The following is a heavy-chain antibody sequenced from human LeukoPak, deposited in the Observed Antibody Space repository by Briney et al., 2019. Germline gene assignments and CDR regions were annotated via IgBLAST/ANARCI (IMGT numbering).Heavy chain of an antibody. CDR1: GFTFSSYA. Sequence: GSLRLSCAASGFTFSSYAMSWVRQAPGKGLEWVSAISGSGGSTYYADSVKGRFTISRDNSKNTLYLQMNSLRAEDTAVYYCAVYSSSWYAFDYWGQGTLVTVSS. J-gene: IGHJ4*02. D-gene: IGHD6-13*01. CDR3: AVYSSSWYAFDY. V-gene: IGHV3-23*01. CDR2: ISGSGGST.